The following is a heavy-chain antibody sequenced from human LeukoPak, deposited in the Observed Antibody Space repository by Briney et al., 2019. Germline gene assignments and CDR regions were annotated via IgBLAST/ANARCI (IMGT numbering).Heavy chain of an antibody. J-gene: IGHJ4*02. D-gene: IGHD2-2*01. Sequence: SSETLSLTCTVSGGSISSGGYYWSWIRQPPGKGLEWIGYIYHSGSTYYNPSLKSRVTISVDRSKNQFSLKLSSVTAADTAVYYCATHCSSTSCYEYWGQGTLVTVSS. V-gene: IGHV4-30-2*01. CDR2: IYHSGST. CDR1: GGSISSGGYY. CDR3: ATHCSSTSCYEY.